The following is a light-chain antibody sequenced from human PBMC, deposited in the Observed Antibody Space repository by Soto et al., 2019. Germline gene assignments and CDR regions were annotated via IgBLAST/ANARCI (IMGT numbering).Light chain of an antibody. J-gene: IGKJ4*01. V-gene: IGKV1-39*01. CDR3: QQYDNLPLT. CDR2: AAS. CDR1: QSISRY. Sequence: DIQMTQSPSPLSASVGDRVTVTCRASQSISRYLNWYQQKPGNAPKLLIYAASNLQSGVPSRFSGSGSGTDFTLTISSLHPEDIATYYCQQYDNLPLTFGGGTKVEIK.